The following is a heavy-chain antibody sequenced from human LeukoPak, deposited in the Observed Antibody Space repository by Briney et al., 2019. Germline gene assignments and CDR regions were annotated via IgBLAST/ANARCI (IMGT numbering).Heavy chain of an antibody. CDR2: FDPEDGET. CDR1: GYTLTELS. J-gene: IGHJ6*03. V-gene: IGHV1-24*01. CDR3: AKAVVTPSPWYYYYMDV. D-gene: IGHD4-23*01. Sequence: ASVKVSCKVSGYTLTELSMHWVRQAPGKGLEWMGGFDPEDGETIYAQKFQGRVTMTEDTSTDTAYMELSSLRSEDTAVYYCAKAVVTPSPWYYYYMDVWGEGTTVTVSS.